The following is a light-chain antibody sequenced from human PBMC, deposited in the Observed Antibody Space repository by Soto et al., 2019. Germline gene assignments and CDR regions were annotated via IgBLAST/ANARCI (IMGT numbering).Light chain of an antibody. CDR3: QQFDSVPCT. Sequence: IQMTQSPSSLSASVGDRVTLTCQASHAINNYLIWYQQKAGRAPKLLIYDASSLGAGVSSRFSGSGSGTHFTLTITSLQPEDIATYYCQQFDSVPCTFGQGTKLEI. CDR1: HAINNY. CDR2: DAS. V-gene: IGKV1-33*01. J-gene: IGKJ2*02.